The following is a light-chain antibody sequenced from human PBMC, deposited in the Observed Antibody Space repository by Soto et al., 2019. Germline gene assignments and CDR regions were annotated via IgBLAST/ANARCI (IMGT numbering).Light chain of an antibody. Sequence: QSALTQPASVSGSPGQSIAISCSGTMLDVGAYNLVSWYQQHPGRPPQLIIYEVRNRPSGISFRCSGSKSGNTASLTISGLQAEDEADYYCSSYTSKSSRICGGGTKVTVL. CDR1: MLDVGAYNL. CDR2: EVR. V-gene: IGLV2-14*01. CDR3: SSYTSKSSRI. J-gene: IGLJ2*01.